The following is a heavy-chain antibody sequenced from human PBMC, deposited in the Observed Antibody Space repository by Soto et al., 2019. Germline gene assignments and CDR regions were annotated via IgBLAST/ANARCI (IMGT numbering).Heavy chain of an antibody. CDR2: IYPGDSDT. CDR3: ARHNCGGDCSPYYYYGMDV. J-gene: IGHJ6*02. Sequence: GESLKISCKGSGYSFTSYWIGWVRQMPGKGLEWMGIIYPGDSDTRYSPSFQGQVTISADKSISTAYLQWSSLKASDTAMYYCARHNCGGDCSPYYYYGMDVWGQGTTVTVS. D-gene: IGHD2-21*02. V-gene: IGHV5-51*01. CDR1: GYSFTSYW.